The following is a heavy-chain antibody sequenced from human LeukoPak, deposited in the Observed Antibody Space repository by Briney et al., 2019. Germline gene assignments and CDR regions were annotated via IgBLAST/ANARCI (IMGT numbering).Heavy chain of an antibody. J-gene: IGHJ4*02. CDR1: GFTFSGSA. V-gene: IGHV3-73*01. Sequence: GGSLKLSCAASGFTFSGSAMHWVRQASGKGLEWVGRIRSKANSYATAYAASVKGRFTISRDDSKNTAYLQMNSLKTEDTAVYYCTSRDSSGYYVDCWGQGTLVTVSS. CDR2: IRSKANSYAT. CDR3: TSRDSSGYYVDC. D-gene: IGHD3-22*01.